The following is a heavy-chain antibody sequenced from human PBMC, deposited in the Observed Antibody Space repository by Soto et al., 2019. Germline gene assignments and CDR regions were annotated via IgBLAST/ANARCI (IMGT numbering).Heavy chain of an antibody. J-gene: IGHJ6*02. CDR2: INHSGRT. CDR1: GGSLSGYY. D-gene: IGHD1-7*01. V-gene: IGHV4-34*01. CDR3: GRWGTYNWNCGHNYYYYCMDF. Sequence: SETLSLTCAVYGGSLSGYYWGWIRQPPGKGLEWIGEINHSGRTNYNRSPKSRVTISVETSKNQLSLNMRSVTAGERAVYYCGRWGTYNWNCGHNYYYYCMDFWGQGTTVTVSS.